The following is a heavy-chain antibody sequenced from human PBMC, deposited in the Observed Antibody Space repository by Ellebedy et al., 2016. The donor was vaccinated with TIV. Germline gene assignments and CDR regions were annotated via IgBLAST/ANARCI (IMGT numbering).Heavy chain of an antibody. Sequence: MPSETLSLTCAVSGGSISSTVWWTWVRRPPGKGLEWIGEIFHSGTTSYTPSLKSRVTISLHKSKNQFSLNLTSVTAADTAVYYCASGHTGSFGLHSWGQGTLVTVSS. CDR2: IFHSGTT. D-gene: IGHD1-26*01. CDR3: ASGHTGSFGLHS. V-gene: IGHV4-4*02. CDR1: GGSISSTVW. J-gene: IGHJ5*02.